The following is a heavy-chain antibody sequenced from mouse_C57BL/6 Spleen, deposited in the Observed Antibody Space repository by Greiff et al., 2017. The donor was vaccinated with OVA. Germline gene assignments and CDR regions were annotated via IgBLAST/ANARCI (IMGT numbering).Heavy chain of an antibody. V-gene: IGHV1-53*01. CDR1: GYTFTSYW. CDR2: INPSNGGP. D-gene: IGHD2-9*01. CDR3: ARPTMVTTAFDY. Sequence: QVQLQQPGTELVKPGASVKLSCKASGYTFTSYWMHWVKQRPGQGLEWIGNINPSNGGPNYNEKFKSKATLTVDKSSSTAYMQLSSLTSEDSAVYYCARPTMVTTAFDYWGQGTTLTVSA. J-gene: IGHJ2*01.